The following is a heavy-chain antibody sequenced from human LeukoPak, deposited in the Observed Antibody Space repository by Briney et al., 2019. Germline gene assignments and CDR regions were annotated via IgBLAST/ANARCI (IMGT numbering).Heavy chain of an antibody. J-gene: IGHJ4*02. D-gene: IGHD1-26*01. V-gene: IGHV4-31*03. CDR3: ARDLGQATHFDY. Sequence: SETLSLTCTVSGGSISSGGNSWSWIRHPPGKALEWIGYIYYSGSTYYNPSLKSRVTISVDTSKNQFSLKLSSVTAADTAVYYCARDLGQATHFDYWGQGTLVTVSS. CDR1: GGSISSGGNS. CDR2: IYYSGST.